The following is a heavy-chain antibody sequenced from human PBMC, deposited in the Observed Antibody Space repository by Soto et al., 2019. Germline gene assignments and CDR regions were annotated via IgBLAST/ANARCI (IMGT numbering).Heavy chain of an antibody. D-gene: IGHD3-22*01. Sequence: GGSLRLSCAASGFTFSSYSMNWVRQAPGKGLEWVSSISSSSSYIYYADSVKGRFTISRDNAKNSLYLQMNSLRAEDTAVYYCARDLDDSSGYFGYWGQGTLVTVSS. V-gene: IGHV3-21*01. CDR1: GFTFSSYS. CDR3: ARDLDDSSGYFGY. CDR2: ISSSSSYI. J-gene: IGHJ4*02.